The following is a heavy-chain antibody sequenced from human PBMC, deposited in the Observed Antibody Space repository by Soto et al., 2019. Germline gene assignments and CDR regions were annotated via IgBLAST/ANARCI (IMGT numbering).Heavy chain of an antibody. V-gene: IGHV3-21*01. CDR3: ARGTAADDYDFWSGYISYYYYYYMDV. D-gene: IGHD3-3*01. J-gene: IGHJ6*03. Sequence: GGSLRLSCAASGFTFSSYSMNWVRQAPGKGLEWVSSISSSSSYIYYADSVKGRFTISRDNAKNSLYLQMNSLRAEDTAVYYCARGTAADDYDFWSGYISYYYYYYMDVWGKGTTVTVSS. CDR1: GFTFSSYS. CDR2: ISSSSSYI.